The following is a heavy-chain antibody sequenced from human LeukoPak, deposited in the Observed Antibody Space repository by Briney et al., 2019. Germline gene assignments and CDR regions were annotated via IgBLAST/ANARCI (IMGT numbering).Heavy chain of an antibody. V-gene: IGHV3-7*01. CDR2: IKQDGSEK. CDR1: GFTFSSYW. Sequence: GGSLRLSCAASGFTFSSYWMSWVRQAPGKGLEWVANIKQDGSEKYYVDSVKGRFTISRDNAKNSLYLQMNSLRAEDTAVYYCARDRIEFITMVRGVIIYYYMDVWGKGTTVTVSS. J-gene: IGHJ6*03. CDR3: ARDRIEFITMVRGVIIYYYMDV. D-gene: IGHD3-10*01.